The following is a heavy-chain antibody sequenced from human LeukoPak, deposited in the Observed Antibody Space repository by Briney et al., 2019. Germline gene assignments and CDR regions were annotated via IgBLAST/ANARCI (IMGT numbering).Heavy chain of an antibody. V-gene: IGHV1-24*01. CDR2: FDPEDGET. J-gene: IGHJ5*02. D-gene: IGHD6-19*01. Sequence: ASVKVSCKVSGYTLTDLSMHWVRQAPGKGLEWMGGFDPEDGETIYAQKFQGRVTMTEDTSTDTAYMELSSLRSEDTAVYYCATVAPSSGWYWFDPWGQGTLVTVSS. CDR3: ATVAPSSGWYWFDP. CDR1: GYTLTDLS.